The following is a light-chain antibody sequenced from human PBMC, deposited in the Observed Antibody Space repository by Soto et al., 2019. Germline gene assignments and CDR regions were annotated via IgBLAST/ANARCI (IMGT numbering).Light chain of an antibody. CDR2: KAS. Sequence: DIQMTQSHSTLSASVGDRVTITCRASQSISSWLAWYQQKPGKAPKLLIYKASSLESGVPSRFSGSGSGTEFTLTISSLQPDDLATYYCQQYSTFGQGTKVEIK. J-gene: IGKJ1*01. V-gene: IGKV1-5*03. CDR3: QQYST. CDR1: QSISSW.